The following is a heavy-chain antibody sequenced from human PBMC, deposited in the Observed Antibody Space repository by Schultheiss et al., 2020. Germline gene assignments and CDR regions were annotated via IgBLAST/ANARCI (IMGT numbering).Heavy chain of an antibody. CDR2: INHSGST. V-gene: IGHV4-39*01. CDR1: GGTISSGDYY. D-gene: IGHD6-13*01. Sequence: SETLSLTCSVSGGTISSGDYYWTWIRQPPGKGLEWIGEINHSGSTNYNPSLKSRVTLSVDTSKKQFSLKLSSVTAADTAVYYCARGRGSWYREYFQHWGQGTLVTVSS. J-gene: IGHJ1*01. CDR3: ARGRGSWYREYFQH.